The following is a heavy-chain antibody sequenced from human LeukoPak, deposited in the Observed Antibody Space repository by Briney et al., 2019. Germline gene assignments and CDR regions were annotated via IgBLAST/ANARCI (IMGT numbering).Heavy chain of an antibody. CDR3: ARSGSSWYYFDC. J-gene: IGHJ4*02. V-gene: IGHV3-48*03. D-gene: IGHD6-13*01. CDR1: GFTFSNYA. CDR2: ISSGGTTI. Sequence: GGSLRLSCAASGFTFSNYALNWVRQAPGKGLEWVSYISSGGTTIYYADSVKGRFTFSRDDAKNSLYLQMNSLRAEDTAVYYCARSGSSWYYFDCWGQGTLVTVSS.